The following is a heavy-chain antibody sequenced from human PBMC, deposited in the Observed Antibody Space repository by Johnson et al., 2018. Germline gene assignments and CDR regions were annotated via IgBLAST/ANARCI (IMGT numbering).Heavy chain of an antibody. J-gene: IGHJ6*02. Sequence: QVQLVQSGGGVVQPGRSLRLSCAASGFTFSSYGMHLVRQAPGKGLEWVAVIWYDGSNKYYADSVKGRFTISRDNAKNSLYLQMNSLRLEDTALYYCAKTMITFGGARYALDVWGQGTTVTVSS. D-gene: IGHD3-16*01. CDR1: GFTFSSYG. V-gene: IGHV3-33*03. CDR2: IWYDGSNK. CDR3: AKTMITFGGARYALDV.